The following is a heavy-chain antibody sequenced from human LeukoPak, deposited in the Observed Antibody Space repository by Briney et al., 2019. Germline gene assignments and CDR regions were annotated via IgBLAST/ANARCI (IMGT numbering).Heavy chain of an antibody. V-gene: IGHV4-4*07. CDR3: ARDRYDSSGYYSVDY. D-gene: IGHD3-22*01. CDR2: IYTSGST. J-gene: IGHJ4*02. CDR1: GGSISSYY. Sequence: RSSETLSLTCTVSGGSISSYYWSWIRQPAGKGLEWIGRIYTSGSTNYNPSLKSRVTMSVDTSKNQFSLKLSSVTAADTAVYYCARDRYDSSGYYSVDYWGQGTLVTVSS.